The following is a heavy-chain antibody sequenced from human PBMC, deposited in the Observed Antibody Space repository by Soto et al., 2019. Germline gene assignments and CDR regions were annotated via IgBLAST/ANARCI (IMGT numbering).Heavy chain of an antibody. CDR3: ARPPNTYDSSGYYYLSYFDY. V-gene: IGHV5-51*01. Sequence: GESLKISCKGSGYSFTSYWIGWVRQMPGKGLEWMGIIYPGDSDTRYSPSFQGQVTISADKSISTAYLQWSSLKASDTAMYYCARPPNTYDSSGYYYLSYFDYWGQGTLVTVS. CDR1: GYSFTSYW. J-gene: IGHJ4*02. CDR2: IYPGDSDT. D-gene: IGHD3-22*01.